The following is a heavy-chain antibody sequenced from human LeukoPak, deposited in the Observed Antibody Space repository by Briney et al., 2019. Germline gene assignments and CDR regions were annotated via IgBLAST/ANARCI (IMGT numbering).Heavy chain of an antibody. CDR3: ARAPYYYDSSGYSQGGYYYYYMDV. Sequence: GASVKVSCKASGGTFSSYTISWVRQAPGQGLEWMGRIIPILGIANYAQKFQGRVTITTDESTSTAYMELSSLRSEDTAVYYCARAPYYYDSSGYSQGGYYYYYMDVWGKGTTVTVSS. CDR2: IIPILGIA. J-gene: IGHJ6*03. V-gene: IGHV1-69*16. D-gene: IGHD3-22*01. CDR1: GGTFSSYT.